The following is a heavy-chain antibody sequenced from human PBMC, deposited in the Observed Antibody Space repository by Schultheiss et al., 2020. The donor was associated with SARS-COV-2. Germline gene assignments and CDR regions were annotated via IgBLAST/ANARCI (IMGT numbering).Heavy chain of an antibody. CDR2: IYYSGST. J-gene: IGHJ4*02. CDR1: GGSISSYY. V-gene: IGHV4-59*12. CDR3: ARGGGPQWCLDY. D-gene: IGHD2-15*01. Sequence: SETLSLTCTVSGGSISSYYWSWIRQPPGKGLEWIGYIYYSGSTNYNPSLKSRVTISVDTSKNQFSLKLSSVTAADTAVYYCARGGGPQWCLDYWGQGTLVTVSS.